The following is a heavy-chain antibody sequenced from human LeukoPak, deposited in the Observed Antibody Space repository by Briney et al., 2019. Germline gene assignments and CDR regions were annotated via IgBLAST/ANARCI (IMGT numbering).Heavy chain of an antibody. J-gene: IGHJ4*02. V-gene: IGHV3-9*01. CDR3: AKDYGYSSSWYDY. D-gene: IGHD6-13*01. Sequence: GGSLRLSCEASGFTFDDYGMHWVRQAPGKGLEWVSTISWNSASVGYVDSVKGRFTISRDNAKKTPYLQMNSLRPEDTAPYYCAKDYGYSSSWYDYWSQGTLVTVSS. CDR2: ISWNSASV. CDR1: GFTFDDYG.